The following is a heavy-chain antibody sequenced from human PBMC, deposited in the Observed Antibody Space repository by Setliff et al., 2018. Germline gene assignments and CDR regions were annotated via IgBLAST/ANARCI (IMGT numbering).Heavy chain of an antibody. CDR2: IYTSGST. D-gene: IGHD6-13*01. CDR1: GGSLSSVSYY. CDR3: ARRGRSSSWFQGYFDY. Sequence: SETLSLTCTVSGGSLSSVSYYWIWIRQPAGKGLEWIGHIYTSGSTNYNPSLKSRVTISVDTSKNQFSLKLSSVTAADTAVYYCARRGRSSSWFQGYFDYWGQGTLVTVSS. V-gene: IGHV4-61*09. J-gene: IGHJ4*02.